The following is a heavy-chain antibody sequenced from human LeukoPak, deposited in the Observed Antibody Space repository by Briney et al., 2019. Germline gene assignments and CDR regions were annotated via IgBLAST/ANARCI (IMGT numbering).Heavy chain of an antibody. V-gene: IGHV4-31*03. CDR2: IYSSGIT. D-gene: IGHD3-22*01. J-gene: IGHJ3*02. CDR1: GGSISSGAYY. Sequence: SQTLSLTCTVSGGSISSGAYYWTWIRQHPGKGLEWIGYIYSSGITYYNPSLKSRVTISLDTSKNQFSLNLRSVTAADTAVYYCARDQYDSSGYYSVHAFDIWGQGTMVTVSS. CDR3: ARDQYDSSGYYSVHAFDI.